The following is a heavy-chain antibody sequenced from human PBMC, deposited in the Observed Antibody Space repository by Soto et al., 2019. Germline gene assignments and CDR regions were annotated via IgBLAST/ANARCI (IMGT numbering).Heavy chain of an antibody. V-gene: IGHV3-30*18. D-gene: IGHD1-1*01. Sequence: GGSLRLSCAASGFTFSSYGMHWVRQAPGKGLEWVAVISYDGSNKYYADSVKGRFTISRDNSKNTLYLQMNSLRAEDTAVYYCAKDRYGKRPYYFDYWGQGTLVTVSS. J-gene: IGHJ4*02. CDR2: ISYDGSNK. CDR3: AKDRYGKRPYYFDY. CDR1: GFTFSSYG.